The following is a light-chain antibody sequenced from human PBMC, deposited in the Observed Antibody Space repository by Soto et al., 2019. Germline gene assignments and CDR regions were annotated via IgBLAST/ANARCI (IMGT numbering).Light chain of an antibody. Sequence: EIVLTQSPGTLSLSPGERATLSCRASQSISSRYLAWYQQKPGQAPRLLIYGASSRATGIPDRFSGSGSGTDFTLTISSLQAEDVAVYYCQQYYSTPPYTFGQGTKLEIK. CDR2: GAS. CDR1: QSISSRY. V-gene: IGKV3-20*01. J-gene: IGKJ2*01. CDR3: QQYYSTPPYT.